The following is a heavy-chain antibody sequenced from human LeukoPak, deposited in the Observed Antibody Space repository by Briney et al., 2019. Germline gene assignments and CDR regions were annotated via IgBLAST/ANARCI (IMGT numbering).Heavy chain of an antibody. D-gene: IGHD6-13*01. V-gene: IGHV3-48*03. J-gene: IGHJ4*02. CDR3: AREEQQLADY. CDR2: ISSSGSTI. Sequence: PGGSLRLSCAASGFTFSSYEMNWVRQAPGKGLEWVSYISSSGSTIYYADSVKGRFTISRDNAKNSLYLQMNSLRAEDTAVYYCAREEQQLADYRGQGTLVTVSS. CDR1: GFTFSSYE.